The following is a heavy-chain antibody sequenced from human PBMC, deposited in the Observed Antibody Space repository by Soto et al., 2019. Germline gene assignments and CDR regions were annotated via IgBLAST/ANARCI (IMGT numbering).Heavy chain of an antibody. Sequence: SETLSLTCTVTGGTISGYYWTWIRQSAGGGLEWIGRIYSSGSTNYNPSLKSRVTISLDTSMNHFSLRLSSVTAADTACYYCARGQRLSDWSEPWYQETLLTVSS. D-gene: IGHD5-12*01. V-gene: IGHV4-4*07. CDR2: IYSSGST. CDR1: GGTISGYY. J-gene: IGHJ5*02. CDR3: ARGQRLSDWSEP.